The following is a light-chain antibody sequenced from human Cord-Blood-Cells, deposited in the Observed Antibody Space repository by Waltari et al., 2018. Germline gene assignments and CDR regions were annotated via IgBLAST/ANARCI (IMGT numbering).Light chain of an antibody. Sequence: SARTQRASVSGGPGQAYSVSCTGPRSFDGGYNFVYWYQQNPGKAPKLMIYEVSNRPSGVSNLFSGTKSRNTASRTIAVHQGEDEAYYCSRSYTSNSTLVFGGGTKLTVL. V-gene: IGLV2-14*01. CDR1: RSFDGGYNF. J-gene: IGLJ3*02. CDR3: RSYTSNSTLV. CDR2: EVS.